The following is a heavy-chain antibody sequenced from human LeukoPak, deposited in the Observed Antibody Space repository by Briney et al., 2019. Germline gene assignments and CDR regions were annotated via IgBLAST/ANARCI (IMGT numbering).Heavy chain of an antibody. CDR2: ISSSSSYI. D-gene: IGHD4-17*01. CDR1: GFTFSSYS. Sequence: PGGSLRLSCAASGFTFSSYSMNWVRQAPGKGLEWVSSISSSSSYIYYADSVKGRFTISRDNAKNSLYLQMNSLRAEDTAVYYCARDSRFGDYTAVWGQGTMVTVSS. CDR3: ARDSRFGDYTAV. V-gene: IGHV3-21*01. J-gene: IGHJ3*01.